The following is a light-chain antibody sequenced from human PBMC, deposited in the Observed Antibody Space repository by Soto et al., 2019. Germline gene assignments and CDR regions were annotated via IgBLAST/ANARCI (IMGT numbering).Light chain of an antibody. V-gene: IGLV2-8*01. J-gene: IGLJ1*01. CDR2: EVI. CDR3: SSNAGTNNRYV. CDR1: SSDFGGYNY. Sequence: QSVLTQPPSASGSPGQSVTISCTGTSSDFGGYNYVSWYQQHPGKAPKLIIYEVIKRPSGVPDRFSGSKSGNTASLTVSGLQAEDEADYYCSSNAGTNNRYVFGTGTKVTVL.